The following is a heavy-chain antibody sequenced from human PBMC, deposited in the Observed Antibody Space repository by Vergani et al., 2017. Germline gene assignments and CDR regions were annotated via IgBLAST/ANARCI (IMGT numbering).Heavy chain of an antibody. CDR3: ARGITMVRGVTAA. D-gene: IGHD3-10*01. Sequence: EVQLLESGGDLVQPGGSLRLSCAASGFTFSSYSMNWVRQAPGKGLEWVSSISSSSSYIYYADSVKGRFTISRDNAKNSLYLQMNSLRAEDTAVYYCARGITMVRGVTAAWGQGTLVTVSS. J-gene: IGHJ5*02. CDR2: ISSSSSYI. V-gene: IGHV3-21*01. CDR1: GFTFSSYS.